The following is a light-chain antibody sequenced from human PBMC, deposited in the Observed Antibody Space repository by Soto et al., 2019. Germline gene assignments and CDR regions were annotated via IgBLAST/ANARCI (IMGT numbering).Light chain of an antibody. CDR2: EVS. Sequence: QSVLTQPASVTGSPGQSITISCTGSSNDVGGYNYVSWYQQHPGQAPRLMIYEVSNRPSGVSNRFSGSKSGNTASLTISGLQAEDEADYYCSSYTTSSTLEVFGPGTKV. J-gene: IGLJ1*01. V-gene: IGLV2-14*01. CDR3: SSYTTSSTLEV. CDR1: SNDVGGYNY.